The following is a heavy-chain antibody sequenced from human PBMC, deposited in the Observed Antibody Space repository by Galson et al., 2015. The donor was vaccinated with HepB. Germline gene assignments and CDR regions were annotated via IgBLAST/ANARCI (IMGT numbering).Heavy chain of an antibody. CDR2: IYTSGST. Sequence: SETLSLTCTVSGGSISSYYWSWIRQPAGKGLEWIGRIYTSGSTNYNPSLKSRVTMSVDTSKNQFSLKLSSVTAADTAVYYCARDFEGRGYSYGYYFDYWGQGTLVTVSS. V-gene: IGHV4-4*07. CDR3: ARDFEGRGYSYGYYFDY. J-gene: IGHJ4*02. CDR1: GGSISSYY. D-gene: IGHD5-18*01.